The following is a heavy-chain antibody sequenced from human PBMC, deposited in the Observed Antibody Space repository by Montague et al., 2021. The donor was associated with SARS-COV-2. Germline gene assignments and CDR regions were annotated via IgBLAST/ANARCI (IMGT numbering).Heavy chain of an antibody. J-gene: IGHJ4*02. CDR2: ISYDGSSK. CDR3: VRASLIKARIAVAGTTVY. V-gene: IGHV3-30*09. Sequence: SLRLSCAASGFTFNNYAMHWVRQAPGKGLEWVAIISYDGSSKYYADSVKGRFAISRDNSKNTPYLQMNSLRAEDTAVYYCVRASLIKARIAVAGTTVYWGQGTPVTLPS. CDR1: GFTFNNYA. D-gene: IGHD6-19*01.